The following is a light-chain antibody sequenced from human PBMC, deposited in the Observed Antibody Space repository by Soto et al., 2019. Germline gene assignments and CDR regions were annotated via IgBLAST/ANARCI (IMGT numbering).Light chain of an antibody. Sequence: QSALAQPASVSGPPGQSITISCTGTSSDVGSYNLVSWYQQHPGKAPKLMIYEGSKRPPGVSNRFSGSKSGNTASLTISGLQAEDEADYYCCSYAGSSTFVFGTGTKVTVL. CDR3: CSYAGSSTFV. J-gene: IGLJ1*01. CDR1: SSDVGSYNL. CDR2: EGS. V-gene: IGLV2-23*01.